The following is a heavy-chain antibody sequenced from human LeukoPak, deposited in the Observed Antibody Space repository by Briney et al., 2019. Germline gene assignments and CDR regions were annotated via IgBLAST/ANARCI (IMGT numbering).Heavy chain of an antibody. CDR1: GDXVSSNSAV. J-gene: IGHJ4*02. CDR3: ARGRSRSYSSSWYYDY. V-gene: IGHV6-1*01. Sequence: SQTLSLTCDISGDXVSSNSAVWNWMRQSPSRGLEWLGRTYYRSKWYSDYAVSVKSRITISAYTSKNQFSPQLNSVTPEDTAIYYCARGRSRSYSSSWYYDYWGQGTLVTVSS. D-gene: IGHD6-13*01. CDR2: TYYRSKWYS.